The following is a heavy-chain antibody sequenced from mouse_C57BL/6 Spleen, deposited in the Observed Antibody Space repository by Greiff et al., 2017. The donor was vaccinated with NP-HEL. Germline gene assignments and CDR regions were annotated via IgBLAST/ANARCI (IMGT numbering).Heavy chain of an antibody. CDR2: ILPGGGST. CDR3: ARWGSYYYGRGAMDD. J-gene: IGHJ4*01. CDR1: GYTFTGYW. D-gene: IGHD1-1*01. Sequence: QVQLQQSGAELMKPGASVKLSCTATGYTFTGYWIEWVKQRPGHGLEWIGEILPGGGSTNYNEKFQGKATFTADTSSNTAYMQLSSLTTEDSAIYDGARWGSYYYGRGAMDDWGQGTSVTVSS. V-gene: IGHV1-9*01.